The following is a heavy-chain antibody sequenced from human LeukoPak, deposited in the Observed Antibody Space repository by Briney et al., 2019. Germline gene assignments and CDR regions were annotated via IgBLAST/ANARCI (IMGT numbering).Heavy chain of an antibody. CDR2: IYYSGST. Sequence: SETLSLTCTVSGGSISSGGYYWSWIRQHPGKGLEWIGYIYYSGSTYYNPSLKSRVTISVDTSKNQFSLKLSSVTAADTAVYYCAARFGGEGVAFDIWGQGTMVTVSS. CDR1: GGSISSGGYY. D-gene: IGHD2-21*01. CDR3: AARFGGEGVAFDI. V-gene: IGHV4-31*03. J-gene: IGHJ3*02.